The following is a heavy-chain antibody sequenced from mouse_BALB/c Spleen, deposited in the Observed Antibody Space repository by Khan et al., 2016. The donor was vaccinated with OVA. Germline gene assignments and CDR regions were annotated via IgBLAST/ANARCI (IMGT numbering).Heavy chain of an antibody. V-gene: IGHV5-6-5*01. CDR3: ARDYWFAY. Sequence: EVELVESGGDLVKPGGSLKLSCAASGFTFSNYAMSWVRQSPEKRLEWVASIGSGDSTYYPDSVKGRFTISRDNARNILYLQMSSLRSEDTALYYCARDYWFAYWGQGTLVTVSA. CDR2: IGSGDST. J-gene: IGHJ3*01. CDR1: GFTFSNYA.